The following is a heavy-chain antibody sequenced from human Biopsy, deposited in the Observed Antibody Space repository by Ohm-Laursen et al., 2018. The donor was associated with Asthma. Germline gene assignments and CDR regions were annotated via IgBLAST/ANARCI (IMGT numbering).Heavy chain of an antibody. D-gene: IGHD2-2*01. CDR3: ARKAGSCISRTCYSLDF. J-gene: IGHJ4*02. Sequence: SVKVSCKSLGGAFNTYVIGWVRQAPGQGLEWMGGINSVFGTTTYPQKFQDRVTITADDSTGTVYMELSSLRSEDTAVYYCARKAGSCISRTCYSLDFWGQGTLVTVSS. CDR1: GGAFNTYV. CDR2: INSVFGTT. V-gene: IGHV1-69*13.